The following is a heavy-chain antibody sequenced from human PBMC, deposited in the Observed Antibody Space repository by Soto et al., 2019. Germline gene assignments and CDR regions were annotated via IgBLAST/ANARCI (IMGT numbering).Heavy chain of an antibody. D-gene: IGHD6-19*01. CDR3: AHSVVAGLGYYFDY. V-gene: IGHV2-5*02. CDR1: GFSLSSTRVA. J-gene: IGHJ4*02. CDR2: IYWDDDK. Sequence: QITLKESGPTLVKPTQTLTLTCTFSGFSLSSTRVAVGGIRQPPGKALAWLALIYWDDDKRYSPFLKSRLTITKDTSKTQVVLTMTNMDPVDTATYYCAHSVVAGLGYYFDYWGQGTLVTVSS.